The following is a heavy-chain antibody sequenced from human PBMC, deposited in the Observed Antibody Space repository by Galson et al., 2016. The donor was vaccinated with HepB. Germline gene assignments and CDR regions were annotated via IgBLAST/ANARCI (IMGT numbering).Heavy chain of an antibody. V-gene: IGHV3-69-1*01. CDR3: ARAARMTIFGPIGSH. D-gene: IGHD3/OR15-3a*01. CDR1: GFDFSRYD. Sequence: SLRLSCAASGFDFSRYDMNWVRKAPGKGLEWIAHISYSNRVSYAAAVKGRFTISRDDSKNTLYLQMGSLRAEDKAVYFFARAARMTIFGPIGSHWGQGTLVTVSS. J-gene: IGHJ4*02. CDR2: ISYSNRV.